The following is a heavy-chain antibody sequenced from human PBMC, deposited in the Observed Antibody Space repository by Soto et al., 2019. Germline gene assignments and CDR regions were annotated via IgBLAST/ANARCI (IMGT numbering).Heavy chain of an antibody. CDR1: GFSFNNYI. CDR3: AKAGANSSTWHLNWFDP. Sequence: EVQLLESGGALVPPGGSLRLSCAASGFSFNNYIMNWVRQAPGKGLEWVSGISDTGGSTDYADSVKGRFTISRDNSKNTLFLQMNRLRADDTAMYYCAKAGANSSTWHLNWFDPWGQGTLVTVSS. V-gene: IGHV3-23*01. CDR2: ISDTGGST. D-gene: IGHD6-13*01. J-gene: IGHJ5*02.